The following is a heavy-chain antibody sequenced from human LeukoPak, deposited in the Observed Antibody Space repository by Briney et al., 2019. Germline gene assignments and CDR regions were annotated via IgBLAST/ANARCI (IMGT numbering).Heavy chain of an antibody. CDR1: GDSISSYY. CDR2: IYYSGST. D-gene: IGHD6-19*01. Sequence: SETLSLTCTVSGDSISSYYWTWIRRPPGKGLEWIGYIYYSGSTNYNPSLKSRVTISVDTSKNQFSLKLTSVTAADTAVYYCARDRTGWLAPDYWGQGILVTVSS. V-gene: IGHV4-59*01. CDR3: ARDRTGWLAPDY. J-gene: IGHJ4*02.